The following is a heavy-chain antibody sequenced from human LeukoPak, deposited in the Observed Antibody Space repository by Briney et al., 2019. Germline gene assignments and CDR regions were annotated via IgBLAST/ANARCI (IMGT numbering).Heavy chain of an antibody. CDR1: GGSFSGYY. J-gene: IGHJ4*02. V-gene: IGHV4-34*01. D-gene: IGHD5-12*01. Sequence: ASETLSLTCAVYGGSFSGYYWSWIRQPPGKGLEWIGEINHSGSTNYNPSLKNRVTISVDTSKNQFSLKLSSVTAADTAVYYCASQPQYGGYRYDYWGQGTLVTVSS. CDR2: INHSGST. CDR3: ASQPQYGGYRYDY.